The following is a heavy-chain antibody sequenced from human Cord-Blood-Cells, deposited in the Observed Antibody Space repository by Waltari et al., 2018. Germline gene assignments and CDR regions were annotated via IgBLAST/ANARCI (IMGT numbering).Heavy chain of an antibody. V-gene: IGHV4-34*01. CDR2: INHSGSN. J-gene: IGHJ3*02. Sequence: QVQLQQWGAGLLKPSETLSLTCAVYGGPSGGSSWAWSANPPGKGLGWFGEINHSGSNNTNPSLKSRVTISVDTSKNQFSLKLSSVTAADTAVYYCARGLVHIAAAGNAFDIWGQGTMVTVSS. D-gene: IGHD6-13*01. CDR3: ARGLVHIAAAGNAFDI. CDR1: GGPSGGSS.